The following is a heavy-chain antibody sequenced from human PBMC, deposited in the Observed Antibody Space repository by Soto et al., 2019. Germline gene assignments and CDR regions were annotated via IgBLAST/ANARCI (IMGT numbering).Heavy chain of an antibody. J-gene: IGHJ4*02. V-gene: IGHV1-8*01. CDR2: MNPKSGDT. D-gene: IGHD1-26*01. CDR1: GYTFTDYG. CDR3: ARGCYSVVGATVY. Sequence: QVQLVQSGAEVKMPGASVKVSCKASGYTFTDYGINWVRQATGQGLEWMGWMNPKSGDTVYAQKFKGRVSMTRATSISTAYMELNSLKSEDTAVYCCARGCYSVVGATVYWGQGTLVTVSS.